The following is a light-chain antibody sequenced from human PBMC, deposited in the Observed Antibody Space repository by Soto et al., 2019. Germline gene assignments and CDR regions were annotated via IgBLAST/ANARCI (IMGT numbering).Light chain of an antibody. V-gene: IGKV1-39*01. CDR3: QQSYSTPFI. Sequence: DIHMTQSPSSLSASIGDRVTIACRASQSINTFLNWYQHKPGKAPKLLIFGASSLQSGVPSRFSGSGSGTDITLTISSLQPEDFATYYCQQSYSTPFIFGPGTKVDIK. CDR2: GAS. J-gene: IGKJ3*01. CDR1: QSINTF.